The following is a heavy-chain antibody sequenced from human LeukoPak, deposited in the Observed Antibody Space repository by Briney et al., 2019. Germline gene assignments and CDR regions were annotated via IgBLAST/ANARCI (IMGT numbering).Heavy chain of an antibody. CDR1: GYSISSGYY. CDR2: IYHSGST. J-gene: IGHJ4*02. D-gene: IGHD6-19*01. V-gene: IGHV4-38-2*01. Sequence: PSETLSLTCAVSGYSISSGYYRGWIRQPLGKGLEWIGSIYHSGSTYYNPSLKSRVTISVDTSKNQFSLKLSSVTAADTAVYYCARVTVEQWLQYYFDYWGQGTLVTVSS. CDR3: ARVTVEQWLQYYFDY.